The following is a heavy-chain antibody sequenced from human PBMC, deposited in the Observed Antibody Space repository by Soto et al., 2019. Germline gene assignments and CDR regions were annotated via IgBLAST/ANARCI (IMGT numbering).Heavy chain of an antibody. CDR2: INHSGST. CDR1: GGSFSGYY. Sequence: SETLSLTCAVYGGSFSGYYWSWIRQPPGKGLEWIGEINHSGSTNYNPSLKSRVTISVDTSKNQFSLKLSSVTAADTAVYYCARGIYCSGGSCYPRAWFDPWGQGTLVTVSS. V-gene: IGHV4-34*01. D-gene: IGHD2-15*01. CDR3: ARGIYCSGGSCYPRAWFDP. J-gene: IGHJ5*02.